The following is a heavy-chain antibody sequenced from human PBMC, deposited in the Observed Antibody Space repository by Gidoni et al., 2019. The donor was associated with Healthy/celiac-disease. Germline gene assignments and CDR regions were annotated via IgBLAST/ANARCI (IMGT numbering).Heavy chain of an antibody. Sequence: SYAMHWVRQAPGKGLEWVAVISYDGSNKYYADSVKGRFTISRDNSKNTLYLQMNSLRAEDTAVYYCASLGYCSSTSCSPFDYWGQGTLVTVSS. CDR3: ASLGYCSSTSCSPFDY. D-gene: IGHD2-2*01. V-gene: IGHV3-30-3*01. J-gene: IGHJ4*02. CDR2: ISYDGSNK. CDR1: SYA.